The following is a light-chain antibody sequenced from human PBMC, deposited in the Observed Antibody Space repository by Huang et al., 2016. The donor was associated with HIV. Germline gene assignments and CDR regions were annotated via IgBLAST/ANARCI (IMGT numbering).Light chain of an antibody. Sequence: EIVLTQSPGTLSLSPGEGATLACRASQSVPSSYVAWYQQKPGQAPRLLVYGASTRATVIPDRCRGSGYGTDVTLTISRLEPEDIAVYYCQQYGSSPPWTFGQGTKVEI. CDR3: QQYGSSPPWT. V-gene: IGKV3-20*01. CDR2: GAS. J-gene: IGKJ1*01. CDR1: QSVPSSY.